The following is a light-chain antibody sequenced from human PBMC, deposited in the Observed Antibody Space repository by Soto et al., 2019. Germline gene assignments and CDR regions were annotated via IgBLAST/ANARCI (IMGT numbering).Light chain of an antibody. CDR3: QQYNKWPLT. CDR1: QSVSID. Sequence: EIVMTQSPATLSVSPGERATLSCRASQSVSIDLAWYQQPPGQAPRLLIYGASTRATGIPVRFSGSASGTEFTLTISSLQSEDFTVYYCQQYNKWPLTFGQGTKVDIK. J-gene: IGKJ1*01. V-gene: IGKV3-15*01. CDR2: GAS.